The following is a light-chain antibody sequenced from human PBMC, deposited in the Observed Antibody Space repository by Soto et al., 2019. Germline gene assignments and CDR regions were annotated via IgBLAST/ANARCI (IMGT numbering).Light chain of an antibody. V-gene: IGLV2-14*01. CDR1: NTDVGQDKS. CDR3: VSYTDTDTLV. J-gene: IGLJ1*01. CDR2: EVT. Sequence: QSALTQPASVPGSRGQSITISCVGRNTDVGQDKSVSWYQQGPGKAPKLLIFEVTNRPSGVSSRFSGSRSGNTASLTISGLQPDDEGDYFCVSYTDTDTLVFGTGTKLTVL.